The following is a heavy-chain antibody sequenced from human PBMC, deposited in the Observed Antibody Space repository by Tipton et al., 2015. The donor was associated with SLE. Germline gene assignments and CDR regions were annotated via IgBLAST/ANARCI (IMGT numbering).Heavy chain of an antibody. CDR2: IYRGGST. V-gene: IGHV3-23*03. Sequence: SLRLSCATSGFTSGSYAMNWVRQAPGKGPEWVSVIYRGGSTYYADSVQGRFTVSRDKSKKTVYLQMNSLKVDDTAVYYCANIRVLSMDVWGQGTTVIVSS. D-gene: IGHD3-10*01. J-gene: IGHJ6*02. CDR1: GFTSGSYA. CDR3: ANIRVLSMDV.